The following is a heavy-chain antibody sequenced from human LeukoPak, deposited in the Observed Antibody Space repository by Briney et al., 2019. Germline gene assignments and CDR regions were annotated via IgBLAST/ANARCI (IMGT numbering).Heavy chain of an antibody. J-gene: IGHJ4*02. Sequence: SETLSLTCTVSDGSISSCHWSWIREPPGKGLEWIGYIYSSGSTNYNPSLKSRVTISVDTSKDQFSLKLSSVTAADTAVYYCARRASSGLFDYWGQGTLVTVSS. CDR1: DGSISSCH. D-gene: IGHD6-19*01. V-gene: IGHV4-59*01. CDR2: IYSSGST. CDR3: ARRASSGLFDY.